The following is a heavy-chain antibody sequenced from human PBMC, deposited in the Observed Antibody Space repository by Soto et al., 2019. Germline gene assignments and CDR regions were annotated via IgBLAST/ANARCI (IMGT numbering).Heavy chain of an antibody. CDR1: GFTFNSYA. Sequence: GGSLRLSCAASGFTFNSYAMTWVRQAPGKGLEWVSSISGSGDVIFYAASVKGRFTIFRDNSKITFFLQLNSLRAEDTGVYYCAKYRSTSSGAEGFDYWGQGALVTVSS. V-gene: IGHV3-23*01. J-gene: IGHJ4*02. D-gene: IGHD6-6*01. CDR2: ISGSGDVI. CDR3: AKYRSTSSGAEGFDY.